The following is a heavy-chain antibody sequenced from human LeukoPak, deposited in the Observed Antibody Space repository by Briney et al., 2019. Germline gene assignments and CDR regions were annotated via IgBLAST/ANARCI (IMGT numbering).Heavy chain of an antibody. J-gene: IGHJ4*02. CDR2: IIPIFGTA. CDR1: GGTFSSYA. CDR3: ARDYYGSGSYLHFDY. Sequence: SVKVSCKASGGTFSSYAISWVRQAPGQGLEWMGGIIPIFGTANYAQKFQGRVTITADESTSTAYMELSSLRSEDTAVYYCARDYYGSGSYLHFDYWGQGTLVTVSS. D-gene: IGHD3-10*01. V-gene: IGHV1-69*13.